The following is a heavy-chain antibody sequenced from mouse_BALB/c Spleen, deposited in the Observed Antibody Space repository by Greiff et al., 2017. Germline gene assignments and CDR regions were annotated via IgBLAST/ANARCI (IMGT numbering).Heavy chain of an antibody. CDR2: ISSGSSTI. CDR3: ARSRGPYYAMDD. J-gene: IGHJ4*01. V-gene: IGHV5-17*02. Sequence: EVKVVESGGGLVQPGGSRKLSCAASGFTFSSFGMHWVRQAPEKGLEWVAYISSGSSTIYYADTVKGRFTISRDNPKNTLFLQMTSLRSEDTAMYYCARSRGPYYAMDDWGQGTSVTVSS. CDR1: GFTFSSFG.